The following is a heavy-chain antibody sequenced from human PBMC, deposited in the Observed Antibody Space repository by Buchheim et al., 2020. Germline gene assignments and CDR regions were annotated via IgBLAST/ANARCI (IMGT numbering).Heavy chain of an antibody. D-gene: IGHD3-9*01. V-gene: IGHV3-23*01. Sequence: EVQLLESGGGIIQPGGSLRLSCAASGFTFTAYALSWVRQAPGKGLQWVSTIFFPDDDTYIEDSVKGRFTISGDVSKNTLFPQMNDLRAEDTAVYFCAKAIFHHSLFESWGQGT. CDR1: GFTFTAYA. J-gene: IGHJ4*02. CDR2: IFFPDDDT. CDR3: AKAIFHHSLFES.